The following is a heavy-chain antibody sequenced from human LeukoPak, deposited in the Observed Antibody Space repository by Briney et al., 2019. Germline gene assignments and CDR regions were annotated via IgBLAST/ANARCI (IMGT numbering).Heavy chain of an antibody. CDR2: ISGSGGST. D-gene: IGHD1-26*01. V-gene: IGHV3-23*01. CDR1: GFTFSSYA. Sequence: GGSLRLSCAASGFTFSSYAMSWVRQAPGKGLEWVSAISGSGGSTYYADSVKGRLTISRDNSKNTLYLQMNSLRAEDTAVYYCAKTAFKWELTYYFDYWGQGTLVTVSS. CDR3: AKTAFKWELTYYFDY. J-gene: IGHJ4*02.